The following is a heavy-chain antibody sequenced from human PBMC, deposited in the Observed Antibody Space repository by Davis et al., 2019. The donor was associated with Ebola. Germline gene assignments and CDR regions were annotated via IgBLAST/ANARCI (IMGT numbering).Heavy chain of an antibody. CDR1: GFTVTSTY. CDR3: ARDRWDNWFDP. Sequence: PGGSLRLSCAASGFTVTSTYMSCVRQAPGTGLEWVSVIYSGGSTYYADSVKGRFTISRHNSKNTLYLQMNSLRAEDTAVYYCARDRWDNWFDPWGQGTLVTVSS. CDR2: IYSGGST. V-gene: IGHV3-53*01. J-gene: IGHJ5*02. D-gene: IGHD1-26*01.